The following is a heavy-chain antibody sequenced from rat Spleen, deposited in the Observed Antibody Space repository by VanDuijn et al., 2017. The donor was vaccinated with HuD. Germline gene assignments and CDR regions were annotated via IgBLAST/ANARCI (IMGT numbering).Heavy chain of an antibody. CDR1: GFTFSDYY. Sequence: EVQLVESGGGLVQPGRSLKLSCAASGFTFSDYYMAWVRQAPTKGLEWVASISYDGGSTYYQDSVKGRFTISRDNAKSSLYLQMDSLRSEDTATYYCTTGPWDYWGQGVMVTVSS. CDR3: TTGPWDY. J-gene: IGHJ2*01. V-gene: IGHV5-20*01. CDR2: ISYDGGST.